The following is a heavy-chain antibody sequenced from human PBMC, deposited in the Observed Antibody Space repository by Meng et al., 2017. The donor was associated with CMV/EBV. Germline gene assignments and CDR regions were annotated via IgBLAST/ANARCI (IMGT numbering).Heavy chain of an antibody. CDR2: IIPILGIA. J-gene: IGHJ6*02. CDR1: GGTFSSYA. V-gene: IGHV1-69*10. CDR3: ASAGDITGTGRDYYYYYGMDV. D-gene: IGHD1-7*01. Sequence: SVKVSCKASGGTFSSYAISWVRQAPGQGLEWMGGIIPILGIANYAQKFQGRVTITADKSTSTAYMELSSLRSEDTAVYYCASAGDITGTGRDYYYYYGMDVWGQGTTVT.